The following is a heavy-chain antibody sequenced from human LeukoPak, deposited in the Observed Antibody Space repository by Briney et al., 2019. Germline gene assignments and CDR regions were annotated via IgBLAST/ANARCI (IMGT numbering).Heavy chain of an antibody. D-gene: IGHD1-26*01. V-gene: IGHV3-33*06. CDR1: GCTFSRYG. CDR2: IWYDGSNK. CDR3: AKADSGSYDSFQH. J-gene: IGHJ1*01. Sequence: GGSLRLSCAASGCTFSRYGMHWVRQAPGKGLEWVAVIWYDGSNKYNADSVKGRFTISRDNSKNTLYLQMNSLRAEDTAVYYCAKADSGSYDSFQHWGQGTLVTVSS.